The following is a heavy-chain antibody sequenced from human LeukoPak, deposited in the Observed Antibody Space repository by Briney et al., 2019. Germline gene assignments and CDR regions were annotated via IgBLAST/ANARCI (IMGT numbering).Heavy chain of an antibody. D-gene: IGHD2-2*01. CDR1: GLTFGSAA. Sequence: GASVKVSCKTSGLTFGSAAMQWVREARGQRLEWIGWIVVGSGSTHYAQKFQDRVIITTDMSTSTTYMELSSLRSEDTGVYYCGADWVVPADNYHYSGMDVWGQGTTVSVSS. CDR3: GADWVVPADNYHYSGMDV. CDR2: IVVGSGST. J-gene: IGHJ6*02. V-gene: IGHV1-58*02.